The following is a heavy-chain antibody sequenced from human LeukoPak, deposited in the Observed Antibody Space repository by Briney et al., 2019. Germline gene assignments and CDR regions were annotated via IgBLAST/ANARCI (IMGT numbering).Heavy chain of an antibody. D-gene: IGHD2-2*01. V-gene: IGHV3-7*01. CDR2: IKPDGSEQ. CDR3: ARARYCTSSSCYKDF. J-gene: IGHJ4*02. CDR1: GFTFSTYW. Sequence: GGSLRLSCAASGFTFSTYWMSWVRQAPGKGLEWLANIKPDGSEQYCVDSVKGRFTISRDNAKNSVHLQMHSLRAEDTAVYYCARARYCTSSSCYKDFWGQGTLVTVSS.